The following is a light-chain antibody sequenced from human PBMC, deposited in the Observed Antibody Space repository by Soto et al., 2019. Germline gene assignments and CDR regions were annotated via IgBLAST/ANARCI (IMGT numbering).Light chain of an antibody. CDR1: QSISFW. CDR2: KAS. Sequence: DIQMTQSPSTLSASVGDRVTITCRASQSISFWLAWYQQKPGKAPKLLIYKASSLKSGVPSRFSGSGSGTEFTLTSSSLHPDDLATHYCQLYSSYSPPYTFSQGTKLEIK. CDR3: QLYSSYSPPYT. V-gene: IGKV1-5*03. J-gene: IGKJ2*01.